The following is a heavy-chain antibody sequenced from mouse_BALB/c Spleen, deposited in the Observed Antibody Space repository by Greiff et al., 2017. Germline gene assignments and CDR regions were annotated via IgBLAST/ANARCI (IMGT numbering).Heavy chain of an antibody. CDR1: GYTFTDYW. Sequence: QVQLQQPGAELVMPGASVKMSCKASGYTFTDYWMHWVKQRPGQGLEWIGAIDTSDSYTSYNQKFKGKATLTVDESSSTAYMQLSSLTSEDSAVYYCATIDSSGYVDYWGQGTTLTVSS. D-gene: IGHD3-2*01. CDR2: IDTSDSYT. CDR3: ATIDSSGYVDY. V-gene: IGHV1-69*01. J-gene: IGHJ2*01.